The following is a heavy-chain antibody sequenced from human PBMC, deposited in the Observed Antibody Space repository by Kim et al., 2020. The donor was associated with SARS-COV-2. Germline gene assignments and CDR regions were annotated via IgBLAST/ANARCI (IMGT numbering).Heavy chain of an antibody. J-gene: IGHJ2*01. CDR2: IKEDGSER. CDR3: ERDTDWHFDL. CDR1: GFTFSDYW. V-gene: IGHV3-7*03. Sequence: GGSLRLSCAASGFTFSDYWMTWVRQAPGRGLEWVANIKEDGSERYYVDSVKGRFTISRDNAKSSLYLQMNSLRVDDTAVYYCERDTDWHFDLWGRGTLVT.